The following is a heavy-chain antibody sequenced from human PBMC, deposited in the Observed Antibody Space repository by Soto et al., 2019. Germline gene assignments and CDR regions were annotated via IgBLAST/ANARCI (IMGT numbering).Heavy chain of an antibody. Sequence: GASVKVSCKASGYTFTSYYMHWVRQAPGQGLEWMGIINPSGGSTSYAQKFQGRVTMTRDTSTSTVYMELSSLRSEDTAVYYCARDTVQLVVAAADPLYYFDYWGQGTLVTVSS. J-gene: IGHJ4*02. CDR1: GYTFTSYY. D-gene: IGHD6-13*01. CDR3: ARDTVQLVVAAADPLYYFDY. CDR2: INPSGGST. V-gene: IGHV1-46*03.